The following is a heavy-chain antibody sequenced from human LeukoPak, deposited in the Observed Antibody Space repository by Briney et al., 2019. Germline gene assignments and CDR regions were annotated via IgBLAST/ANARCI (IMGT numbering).Heavy chain of an antibody. D-gene: IGHD1-26*01. Sequence: ASVKVSCKASGYTFTGYYMHWVRQAPGQGLEWVGRINPNSGGTNYAQKFQGRVTMTKDTSISTAYMELTRLRSDDTAVYYCTTGSPPFGYWGQGTLVTVSS. V-gene: IGHV1-2*06. J-gene: IGHJ4*02. CDR2: INPNSGGT. CDR1: GYTFTGYY. CDR3: TTGSPPFGY.